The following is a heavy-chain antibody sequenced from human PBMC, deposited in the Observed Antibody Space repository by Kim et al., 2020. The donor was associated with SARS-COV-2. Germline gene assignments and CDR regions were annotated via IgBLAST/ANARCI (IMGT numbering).Heavy chain of an antibody. CDR3: ARADWSLGKYSFEM. CDR1: GFTFSSVG. V-gene: IGHV3-33*01. J-gene: IGHJ3*02. Sequence: GGSLRLSCAASGFTFSSVGMHWVRQAPGKGLEWVALIWYDGRSQEYVDSVKGRFTISRDNSMNMLYLQMNSLRAEDTAVYFCARADWSLGKYSFEMSVQG. D-gene: IGHD2-21*01. CDR2: IWYDGRSQ.